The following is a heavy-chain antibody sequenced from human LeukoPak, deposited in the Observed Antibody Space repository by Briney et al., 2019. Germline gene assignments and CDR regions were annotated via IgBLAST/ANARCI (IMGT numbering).Heavy chain of an antibody. CDR1: GYTFTSYD. V-gene: IGHV1-8*01. CDR3: ARGPPIYGSGSPQRFYYYYGMDV. D-gene: IGHD3-10*01. CDR2: MNPNSGNT. Sequence: ASVKVSCKASGYTFTSYDINWVRQATGQGLEWMGWMNPNSGNTGYAQKFQGRVTMTRNTSISTAYMGLSSLRSEDTAVYYCARGPPIYGSGSPQRFYYYYGMDVWGQGTTVTVSS. J-gene: IGHJ6*02.